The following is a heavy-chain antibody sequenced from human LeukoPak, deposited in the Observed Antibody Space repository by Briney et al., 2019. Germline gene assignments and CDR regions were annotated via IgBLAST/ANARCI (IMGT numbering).Heavy chain of an antibody. J-gene: IGHJ4*02. CDR2: ISGSSSYI. V-gene: IGHV3-21*01. CDR1: GFTFSSYS. D-gene: IGHD6-19*01. Sequence: GGSLRLSCAASGFTFSSYSMNWVRQAPGKGLEWVSSISGSSSYIYYADSVEGRFTISRDNAKNSLYLQMNSLRAEDTAVYYCARDSSDNDYWGQGTLVTVSS. CDR3: ARDSSDNDY.